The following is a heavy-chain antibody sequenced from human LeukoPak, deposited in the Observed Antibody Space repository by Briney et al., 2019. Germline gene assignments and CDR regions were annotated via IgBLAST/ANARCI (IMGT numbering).Heavy chain of an antibody. V-gene: IGHV4-39*01. CDR3: TRFYDKYGYYYFDY. D-gene: IGHD5-24*01. CDR1: GGSISSYPSY. CDR2: IYYSGYT. Sequence: SETLSLTCTVSGGSISSYPSYWGWIRQPPGKGLEWLGNIYYSGYTYYNPSLKSRVTMSVDTSKSQFSLKLSSVTAADTAVYYCTRFYDKYGYYYFDYWGQGTLVTVPS. J-gene: IGHJ4*02.